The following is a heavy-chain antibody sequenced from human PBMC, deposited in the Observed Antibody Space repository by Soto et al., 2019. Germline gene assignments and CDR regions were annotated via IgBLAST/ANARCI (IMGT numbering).Heavy chain of an antibody. V-gene: IGHV1-18*01. CDR3: ARDQAPYDFWSGYYTPLDV. CDR1: GYTFTSCG. J-gene: IGHJ6*02. CDR2: ISAYNGNT. Sequence: ASVKVSCKASGYTFTSCGISWVRQAPGQGLEWMGWISAYNGNTNYAQKLQGRVTMTTDTSTSTAYMELRSLRSDDTAVYYCARDQAPYDFWSGYYTPLDVWGQGTTVTVSS. D-gene: IGHD3-3*01.